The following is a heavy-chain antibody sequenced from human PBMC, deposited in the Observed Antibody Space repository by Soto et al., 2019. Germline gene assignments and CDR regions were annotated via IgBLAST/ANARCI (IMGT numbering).Heavy chain of an antibody. Sequence: GESLKISCKGSGYSFTSYWIGWVRQMPGKGLEWMGIIYPGDSDTRYSPSFQGQVTISADKSISTAYLQWSSLKASDTAMYYCASAQRITIFGVVTLGPYDYWGQGTLVTVSS. V-gene: IGHV5-51*01. CDR3: ASAQRITIFGVVTLGPYDY. J-gene: IGHJ4*02. CDR2: IYPGDSDT. D-gene: IGHD3-3*01. CDR1: GYSFTSYW.